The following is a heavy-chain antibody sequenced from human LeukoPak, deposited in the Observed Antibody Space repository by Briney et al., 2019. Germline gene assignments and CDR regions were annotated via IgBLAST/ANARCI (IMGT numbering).Heavy chain of an antibody. Sequence: SETLSLTCTVSGGSISSYYWSWIRQPPGKGLGWIGYIYYSGSTNYNPSLKSRVTISVDTSKNQFSLKLSSVTAADTAVYYCARLTDKYYFDYWGQGTLVTVSS. CDR2: IYYSGST. J-gene: IGHJ4*02. D-gene: IGHD2-21*02. V-gene: IGHV4-59*01. CDR1: GGSISSYY. CDR3: ARLTDKYYFDY.